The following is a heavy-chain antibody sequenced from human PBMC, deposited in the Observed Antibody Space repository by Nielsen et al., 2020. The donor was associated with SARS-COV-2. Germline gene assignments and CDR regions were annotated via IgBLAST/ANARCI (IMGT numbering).Heavy chain of an antibody. Sequence: WVRQAPGQGLEWMGRINPYSGGTNYAQKFQGTVTMTRDASISTVYMELTSDDTAVYYCARARATIFGLVMSYGMDVWGQGTTVTSP. V-gene: IGHV1-2*06. CDR3: ARARATIFGLVMSYGMDV. J-gene: IGHJ6*02. D-gene: IGHD3/OR15-3a*01. CDR2: INPYSGGT.